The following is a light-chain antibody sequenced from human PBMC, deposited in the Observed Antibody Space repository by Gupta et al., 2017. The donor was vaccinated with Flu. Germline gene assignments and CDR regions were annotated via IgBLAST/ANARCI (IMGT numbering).Light chain of an antibody. V-gene: IGKV3-20*01. J-gene: IGKJ1*01. CDR1: QSVSSIY. CDR2: GTS. CDR3: QQYGRSPWT. Sequence: ENVFTQSPGTLSLSPGERATLSCRASQSVSSIYFAWFQQKPGQGPRLLIYGTSNRATGIPDRCSGRGSGREFTLTITRREPEDCAVYCCQQYGRSPWTFGQGTKVEIK.